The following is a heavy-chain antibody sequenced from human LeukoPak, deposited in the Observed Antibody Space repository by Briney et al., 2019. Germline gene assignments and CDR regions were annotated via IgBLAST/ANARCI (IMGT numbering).Heavy chain of an antibody. Sequence: SVKVSCKTSGGVFRSYAINWVRQAPGHGLEWMGLIIPFFGTPNYAQRFQGRVTITADESTSTTYMELSSLRSEDTAVYYCARSPIVGATTYWFDPWGQGTLVTVSS. CDR2: IIPFFGTP. J-gene: IGHJ5*02. D-gene: IGHD1-26*01. V-gene: IGHV1-69*13. CDR3: ARSPIVGATTYWFDP. CDR1: GGVFRSYA.